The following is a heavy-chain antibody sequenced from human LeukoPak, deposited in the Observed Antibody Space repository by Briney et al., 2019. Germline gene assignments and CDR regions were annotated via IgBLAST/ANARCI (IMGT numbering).Heavy chain of an antibody. CDR1: GFTFSSYA. CDR2: ISGSGGST. Sequence: PGGSLRLSCAASGFTFSSYAMSWVRQAPGKGLEWVSAISGSGGSTYYADSVKGRFTISRDNSKNTLYLQMNSLRPEDTALYYCARGQVAGNPHYYGMDVWGQGTTVTVSS. CDR3: ARGQVAGNPHYYGMDV. V-gene: IGHV3-23*01. D-gene: IGHD6-19*01. J-gene: IGHJ6*02.